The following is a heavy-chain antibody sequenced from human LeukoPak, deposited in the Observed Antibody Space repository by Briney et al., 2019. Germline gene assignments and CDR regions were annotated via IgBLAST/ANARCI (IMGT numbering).Heavy chain of an antibody. Sequence: SVKVSCKASGGTFSSYAISWVRQAPGQGLEWMGRIIPIFGIANYAQKFQGRVTITADKSTSTAYMELSSLRSEDTAVYYSAREVKGGYDRLNWFDPWGQGTLVTVSS. J-gene: IGHJ5*02. CDR2: IIPIFGIA. D-gene: IGHD5-12*01. V-gene: IGHV1-69*04. CDR1: GGTFSSYA. CDR3: AREVKGGYDRLNWFDP.